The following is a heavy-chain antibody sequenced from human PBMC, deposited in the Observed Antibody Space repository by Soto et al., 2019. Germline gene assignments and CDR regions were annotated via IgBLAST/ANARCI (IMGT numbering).Heavy chain of an antibody. CDR2: ISAYNGNT. CDR1: GYTFTSYG. J-gene: IGHJ3*02. D-gene: IGHD5-12*01. V-gene: IGHV1-18*01. CDR3: ARIGSVGLRFGADAFDI. Sequence: QVQLVQSGAEVKKPGASVKVSCKASGYTFTSYGISWVRQAPGQGLEWMGWISAYNGNTNYAQKLHVSVTKTAETATSKAYMGMRSLRTDATAVYYCARIGSVGLRFGADAFDIWGRRTMVDVS.